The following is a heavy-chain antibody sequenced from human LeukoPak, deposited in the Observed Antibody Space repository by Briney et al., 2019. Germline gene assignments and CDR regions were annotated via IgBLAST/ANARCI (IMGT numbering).Heavy chain of an antibody. CDR1: GYTFSIYG. J-gene: IGHJ5*02. CDR3: ARAGSGWQGGWFDP. CDR2: ISAHNGDT. D-gene: IGHD6-19*01. Sequence: ASVKVSFTASGYTFSIYGITWVRQAPGQGREWMGWISAHNGDTKYAQKLQGRVTMTTDPSPSTAYMELRSLGSDDTAVYYCARAGSGWQGGWFDPWGQGTLVTVSS. V-gene: IGHV1-18*01.